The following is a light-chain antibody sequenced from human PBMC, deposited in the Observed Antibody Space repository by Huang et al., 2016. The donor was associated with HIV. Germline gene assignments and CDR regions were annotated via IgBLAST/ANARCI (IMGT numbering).Light chain of an antibody. CDR2: DAS. Sequence: EIVLTQSPATLSLSPGERATLSCRACQSVSSYLACYQQKPGQAPRRLIYDASSRATGIPARVSGSVSGTDFTLTISSLEPEDFAVYYCQQRSNWPRTFGQGTKVEIK. CDR1: QSVSSY. J-gene: IGKJ1*01. V-gene: IGKV3-11*01. CDR3: QQRSNWPRT.